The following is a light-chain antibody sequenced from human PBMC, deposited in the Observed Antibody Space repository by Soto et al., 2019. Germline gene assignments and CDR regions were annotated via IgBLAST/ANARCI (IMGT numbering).Light chain of an antibody. Sequence: DIQMTQSPSSLSASVGDGVTITCRASESVSRFLNWYQQKPGKAPHLLIIGASNLQEGVPSRFSGSGSGTEFTLTISSVQPEDFATYYCQQTHSAPRTFGQGTRLDIK. CDR2: GAS. V-gene: IGKV1-39*01. J-gene: IGKJ1*01. CDR3: QQTHSAPRT. CDR1: ESVSRF.